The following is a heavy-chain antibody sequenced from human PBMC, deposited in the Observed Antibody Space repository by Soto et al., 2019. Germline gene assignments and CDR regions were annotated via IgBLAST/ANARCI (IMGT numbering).Heavy chain of an antibody. CDR3: ARLIGNSWLDS. CDR2: IYFAGHP. Sequence: PSETLSLTCTVSGGTLSKYYWSWIRQAPGKGLEWIGYIYFAGHPNYNPSLKSRISINPDTSNNQVSLQLNTVTPDDTSVYYGARLIGNSWLDSWGKGTLVPVSS. CDR1: GGTLSKYY. V-gene: IGHV4-59*08. J-gene: IGHJ5*01. D-gene: IGHD1-26*01.